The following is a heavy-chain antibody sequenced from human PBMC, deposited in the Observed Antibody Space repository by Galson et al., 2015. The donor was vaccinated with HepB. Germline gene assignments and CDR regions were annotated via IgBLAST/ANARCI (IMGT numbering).Heavy chain of an antibody. V-gene: IGHV3-13*04. CDR3: ARAHSGLYALDY. D-gene: IGHD3-22*01. J-gene: IGHJ4*02. Sequence: SLKLSCAAAGFTFTTYDMHWVRQVRDKGLEWVSGIDVAGDNDYADSVRGRFTISRENGKNSLYLQLNSLRDGDTAVYYCARAHSGLYALDYWGQGTLVTVSS. CDR2: IDVAGDN. CDR1: GFTFTTYD.